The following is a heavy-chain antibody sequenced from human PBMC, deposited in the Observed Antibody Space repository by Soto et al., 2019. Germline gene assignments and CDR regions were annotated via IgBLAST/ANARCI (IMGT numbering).Heavy chain of an antibody. V-gene: IGHV4-39*01. CDR1: GVSISSSSYY. J-gene: IGHJ4*02. CDR2: IYYSGST. Sequence: SETLSLTCTVSGVSISSSSYYWGWIRQPPGKGLEWIGSIYYSGSTFYNPSLKSRVTISVDTSKNQFSLKLSSVTAADTAVYYCATFYGDYVSYWGQGTLVTVSS. D-gene: IGHD4-17*01. CDR3: ATFYGDYVSY.